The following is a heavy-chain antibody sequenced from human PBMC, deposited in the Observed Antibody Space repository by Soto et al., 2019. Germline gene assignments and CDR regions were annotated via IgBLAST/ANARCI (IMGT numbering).Heavy chain of an antibody. Sequence: PGESLKISCKGSVYSFTSYWISWVRQMPGKGLEWMGRIDPSDSYTNYSPSFQGHVTISADKSISTAYLQWSSLKASDTAMYYCASRTGYDILTGYSNYYYYGMDVWGQGTTVTVSS. J-gene: IGHJ6*02. D-gene: IGHD3-9*01. CDR1: VYSFTSYW. CDR2: IDPSDSYT. V-gene: IGHV5-10-1*01. CDR3: ASRTGYDILTGYSNYYYYGMDV.